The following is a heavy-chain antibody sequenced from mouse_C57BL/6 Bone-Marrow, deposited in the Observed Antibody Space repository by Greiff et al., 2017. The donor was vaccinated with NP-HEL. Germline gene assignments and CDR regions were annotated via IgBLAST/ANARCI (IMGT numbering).Heavy chain of an antibody. CDR3: ARGGTGYFDV. CDR1: GFTFSDYG. CDR2: ISSGSSTI. Sequence: EVKLVESGGGLVKPGGSLKLSCAASGFTFSDYGMHWVRQAPEKGLEWVAYISSGSSTISYADPVKGRFTISRDNANNTLFLQMTSLRSEDTAMYYCARGGTGYFDVWGTGTTVTVSS. V-gene: IGHV5-17*01. D-gene: IGHD3-3*01. J-gene: IGHJ1*03.